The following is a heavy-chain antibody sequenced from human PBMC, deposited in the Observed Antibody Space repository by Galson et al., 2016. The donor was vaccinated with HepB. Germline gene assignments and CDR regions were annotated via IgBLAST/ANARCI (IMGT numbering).Heavy chain of an antibody. CDR3: ARDQTRRGPTTFDN. D-gene: IGHD1-26*01. J-gene: IGHJ4*02. CDR1: GFTVSSDY. V-gene: IGHV3-53*01. CDR2: IYSGGTT. Sequence: SLRLSCAASGFTVSSDYMNWVRQAPGKGPEWVSVIYSGGTTYYADSVKGRFTISRDNGRNTLYLQMNSLRAEDTGVYYCARDQTRRGPTTFDNWGQGTLVTVSS.